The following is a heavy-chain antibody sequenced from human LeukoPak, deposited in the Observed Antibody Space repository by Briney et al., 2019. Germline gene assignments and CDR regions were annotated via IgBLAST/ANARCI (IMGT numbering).Heavy chain of an antibody. D-gene: IGHD3-9*01. Sequence: GGSLRLSCAASGFTFSSYNMNWVRQAPGKGLEWVSYISSGGSTIDYADSVKGRLTGSRDNAKNSLYLQMNSLRAEDTAVYYCAREGNDILTGYYLADFDYWGQGTLVTVSS. CDR3: AREGNDILTGYYLADFDY. CDR1: GFTFSSYN. V-gene: IGHV3-48*01. J-gene: IGHJ4*02. CDR2: ISSGGSTI.